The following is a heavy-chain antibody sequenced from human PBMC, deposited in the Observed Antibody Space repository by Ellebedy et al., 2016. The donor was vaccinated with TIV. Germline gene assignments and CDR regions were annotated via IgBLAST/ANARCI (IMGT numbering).Heavy chain of an antibody. CDR1: GFTFSSYW. V-gene: IGHV3-7*04. J-gene: IGHJ4*02. CDR3: ARAIGAAGSF. D-gene: IGHD6-13*01. CDR2: IKQDGSEK. Sequence: GGSLRLXCAASGFTFSSYWMTWVRQAPGKGLEWVANIKQDGSEKYYVGSVKGRFTISRDNAKNSLYLQMNSLRAEDAAVYYCARAIGAAGSFWGQGTLVTVSS.